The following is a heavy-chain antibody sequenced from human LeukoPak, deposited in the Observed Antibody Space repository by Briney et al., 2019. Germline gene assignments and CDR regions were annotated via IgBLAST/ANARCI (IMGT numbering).Heavy chain of an antibody. Sequence: SVKVSCKASGGTFSSYAISWVRQAPGQGLEWMGGIIPIFGTANYAQKFQGRVTITTDESTSTAYMELSSLRSEDTAVYYCARRRTIFGVASGFDPWGQGTLVTVSS. CDR1: GGTFSSYA. D-gene: IGHD3-3*01. CDR3: ARRRTIFGVASGFDP. CDR2: IIPIFGTA. V-gene: IGHV1-69*05. J-gene: IGHJ5*02.